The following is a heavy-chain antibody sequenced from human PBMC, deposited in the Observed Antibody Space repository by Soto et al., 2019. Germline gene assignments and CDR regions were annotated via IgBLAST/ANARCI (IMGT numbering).Heavy chain of an antibody. CDR3: ARDQITIFGVVRNYYYYGMDV. Sequence: QVQLVQSGAEVKKPGSSVKVSCKASGGTFSSYAISWVRQAPGQGLEWMGGIIPIFGTANYAQKFQGRVTITADESTSTAYMELSSLRSEDTAVYYCARDQITIFGVVRNYYYYGMDVWGQGTTVTVSS. CDR2: IIPIFGTA. D-gene: IGHD3-3*01. J-gene: IGHJ6*02. V-gene: IGHV1-69*01. CDR1: GGTFSSYA.